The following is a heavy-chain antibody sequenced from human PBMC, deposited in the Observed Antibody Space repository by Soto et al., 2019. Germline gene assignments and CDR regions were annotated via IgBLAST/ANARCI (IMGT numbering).Heavy chain of an antibody. V-gene: IGHV5-51*01. CDR3: ATTLSGSYYASDY. Sequence: GESLKISCQYSGYSFTSYLIGWVRQLPGKGLEWMGIIYPGDSDTRYSPSFQGQVTISADKSISTAYLQWSSLKASDTAMYYCATTLSGSYYASDYWGQGTLVTVSS. J-gene: IGHJ4*02. D-gene: IGHD1-26*01. CDR2: IYPGDSDT. CDR1: GYSFTSYL.